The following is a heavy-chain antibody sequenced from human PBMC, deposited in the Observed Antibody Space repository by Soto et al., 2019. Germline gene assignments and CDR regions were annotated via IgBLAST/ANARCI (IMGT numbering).Heavy chain of an antibody. J-gene: IGHJ4*02. CDR1: GYTFTSYG. D-gene: IGHD3-16*02. CDR2: ISAYNGNT. V-gene: IGHV1-18*04. Sequence: ASVEVSCKASGYTFTSYGISWVRQAPGQGLEWMGWISAYNGNTNYAQKLQGRVTMTTDTSTSTAYMELRSLRSDDTAVYYCASDHDYVWRSSRHCYLDYSGQRPLVTVSS. CDR3: ASDHDYVWRSSRHCYLDY.